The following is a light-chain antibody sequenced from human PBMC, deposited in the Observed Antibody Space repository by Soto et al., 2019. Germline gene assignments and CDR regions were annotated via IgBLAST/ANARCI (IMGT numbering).Light chain of an antibody. CDR1: TSDIGAYNY. Sequence: QSALTQPASVSGSPGQSITISCTGTTSDIGAYNYVSWYQQYPGKAPKLMIYDVSNRPSGVSSRFSASNAGNTASLTISGLQAEDEADYYCSSYTTSTTLVFGGGTKLTVL. CDR3: SSYTTSTTLV. V-gene: IGLV2-14*03. CDR2: DVS. J-gene: IGLJ2*01.